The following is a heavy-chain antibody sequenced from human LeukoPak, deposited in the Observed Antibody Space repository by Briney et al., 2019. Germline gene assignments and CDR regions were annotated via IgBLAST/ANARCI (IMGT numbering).Heavy chain of an antibody. CDR3: AKDVGSFGIDY. J-gene: IGHJ4*02. D-gene: IGHD3-10*01. CDR2: IRFDGNTK. V-gene: IGHV3-30*02. Sequence: PGGSLRLSCAASGFTFSNFGMHWVRQAPGKGLEWVAFIRFDGNTKYYADSVKGRFTISRDIPKNTLYQQMNSLRPEDTAVYFCAKDVGSFGIDYWGQGTLVTVSS. CDR1: GFTFSNFG.